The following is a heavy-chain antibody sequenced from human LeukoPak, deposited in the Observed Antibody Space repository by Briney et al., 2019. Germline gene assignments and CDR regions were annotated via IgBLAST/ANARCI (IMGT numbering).Heavy chain of an antibody. J-gene: IGHJ4*02. D-gene: IGHD6-19*01. Sequence: PSETLSLTCTVSGGSISNSCWIWIRQPPGKGLEWIGYIYSSGSTNYNPSLKSRVTISVDTSNNQFSLKLASVTAADTAVYYCARSSGWFDYWGQGILVTVSS. CDR2: IYSSGST. V-gene: IGHV4-59*01. CDR1: GGSISNSC. CDR3: ARSSGWFDY.